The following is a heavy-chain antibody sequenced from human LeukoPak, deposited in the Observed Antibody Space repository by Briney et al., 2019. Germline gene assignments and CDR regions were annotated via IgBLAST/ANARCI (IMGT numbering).Heavy chain of an antibody. V-gene: IGHV3-7*01. Sequence: GGSLRLSCAASTFTFSNYWMSWVRQAPGKGLEWVANIKEDGTEKDYVDSVKGRFTISRDNAKNSLYLQMNSLRAEDTAVYYCAREHYDFWSGFSSYYYYGMDVWGQGTTVTVSS. CDR1: TFTFSNYW. CDR2: IKEDGTEK. CDR3: AREHYDFWSGFSSYYYYGMDV. D-gene: IGHD3-3*01. J-gene: IGHJ6*02.